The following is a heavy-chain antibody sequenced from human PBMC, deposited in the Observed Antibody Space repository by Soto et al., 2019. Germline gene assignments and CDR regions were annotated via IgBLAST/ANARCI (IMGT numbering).Heavy chain of an antibody. Sequence: PGESLKISCEGSGYNFGNYWIGWARQKPGKGLEWMGIIYPDDSDTKYSPSFQGQVSISVDKSISTAYLQWSSLKASDTGIYYCARHRKVVARGTYYMDVWGNGTTVTVSS. J-gene: IGHJ6*03. CDR1: GYNFGNYW. V-gene: IGHV5-51*01. CDR2: IYPDDSDT. D-gene: IGHD2-15*01. CDR3: ARHRKVVARGTYYMDV.